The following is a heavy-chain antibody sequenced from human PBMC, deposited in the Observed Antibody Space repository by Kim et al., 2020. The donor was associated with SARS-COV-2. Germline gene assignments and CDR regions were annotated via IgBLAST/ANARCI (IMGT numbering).Heavy chain of an antibody. D-gene: IGHD6-13*01. Sequence: TYVVRFQGRLTLTTDTSTTTIYMELNSVRSEDTAVYYCARDKYSSSWYFDYWGQGSLVSVSS. CDR3: ARDKYSSSWYFDY. V-gene: IGHV1-46*01. J-gene: IGHJ4*02.